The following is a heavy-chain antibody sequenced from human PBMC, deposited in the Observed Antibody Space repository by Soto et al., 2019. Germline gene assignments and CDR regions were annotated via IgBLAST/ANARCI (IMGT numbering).Heavy chain of an antibody. D-gene: IGHD6-13*01. Sequence: GGSLRLSCAASGFTFSSYSMNWVRQAPGKGLEWVSSISSSSSYIYYADSVKGRFTISRDNAKNSLYLQMNSLRAEDTAVYYCARDHGRVYSSSWPNWFDPWGQGTLVTVSS. CDR2: ISSSSSYI. J-gene: IGHJ5*02. CDR3: ARDHGRVYSSSWPNWFDP. V-gene: IGHV3-21*01. CDR1: GFTFSSYS.